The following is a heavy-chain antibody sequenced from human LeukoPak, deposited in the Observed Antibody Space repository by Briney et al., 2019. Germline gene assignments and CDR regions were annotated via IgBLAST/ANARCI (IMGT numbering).Heavy chain of an antibody. Sequence: GGSLRLSCAASRFTFSDYYMSWIRQAPGKGLEWVSSISSSGSPVYYADSVKGRFTISRDNAKNSLYLQMNSLRAEDTAVYYCARGSVLLSSGGGFNWGQGTLVTVSS. CDR1: RFTFSDYY. J-gene: IGHJ4*02. V-gene: IGHV3-11*01. CDR2: ISSSGSPV. D-gene: IGHD3-10*01. CDR3: ARGSVLLSSGGGFN.